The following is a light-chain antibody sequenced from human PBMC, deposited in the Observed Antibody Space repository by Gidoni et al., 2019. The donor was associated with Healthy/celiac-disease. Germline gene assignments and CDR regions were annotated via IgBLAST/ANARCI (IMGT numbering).Light chain of an antibody. CDR2: DAS. CDR3: QQRSNWPPLT. J-gene: IGKJ4*01. V-gene: IGKV3-11*01. Sequence: ESVLTQSRATLSLSPGDRATLSCSASQSVSSYLAWYQQKPGQAPRLLIYDASTRATGIPARFSGSGSGTDFTLTISSLEPEDFAVYYCQQRSNWPPLTFGGXTKVEIK. CDR1: QSVSSY.